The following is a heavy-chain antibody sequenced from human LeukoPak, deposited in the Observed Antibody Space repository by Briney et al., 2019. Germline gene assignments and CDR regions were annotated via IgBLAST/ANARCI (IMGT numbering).Heavy chain of an antibody. D-gene: IGHD5-12*01. V-gene: IGHV1-69*05. CDR1: GGTFSSYA. CDR2: IIPIFGTA. Sequence: GSSVKVSCKASGGTFSSYAISWVRQAPGQGLEWMGGIIPIFGTANYAQKFQGRVTITTDESTSTAYMELSSLRSEDTAVYYCARTDIVATTGSYFDYWGQGTLVTVSS. J-gene: IGHJ4*02. CDR3: ARTDIVATTGSYFDY.